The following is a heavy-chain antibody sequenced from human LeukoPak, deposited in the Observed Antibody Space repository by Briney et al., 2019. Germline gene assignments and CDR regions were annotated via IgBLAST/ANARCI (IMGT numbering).Heavy chain of an antibody. J-gene: IGHJ4*02. V-gene: IGHV4-39*01. D-gene: IGHD6-6*01. CDR2: IYYSGST. Sequence: PSETLSLTCIVSGDSVSSSSYYCGWIRQPPGKGLEWIGSIYYSGSTYYNPSLKSRVTISVDTSKNQFFLNLSSVTAADTAVYYCARHEYSSPLDYWGQGTLVTVSS. CDR1: GDSVSSSSYY. CDR3: ARHEYSSPLDY.